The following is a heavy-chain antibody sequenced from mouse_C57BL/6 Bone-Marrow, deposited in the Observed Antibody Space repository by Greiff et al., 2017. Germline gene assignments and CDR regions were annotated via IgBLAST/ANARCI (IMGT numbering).Heavy chain of an antibody. V-gene: IGHV2-9-1*01. D-gene: IGHD2-5*01. Sequence: VQLQQSGPGLVAPSQSLSITCTVSGFSLTSYAISWVRPPPGKGLEWLGVIWTGGGTNYNSAPKSRRSISKDNSKSQVFLKMNSLQTYDTARDYCARSIVTTWYFDVWGTGTTVTVSS. CDR2: IWTGGGT. CDR1: GFSLTSYA. CDR3: ARSIVTTWYFDV. J-gene: IGHJ1*03.